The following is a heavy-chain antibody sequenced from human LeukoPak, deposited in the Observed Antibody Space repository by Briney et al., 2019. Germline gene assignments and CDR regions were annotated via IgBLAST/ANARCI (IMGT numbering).Heavy chain of an antibody. CDR1: GFTFSDYY. CDR2: IYFGGTT. CDR3: ASGDGVYVY. Sequence: PGGSLRLSCAASGFTFSDYYMSGSRQAPGRGLEWVSVIYFGGTTYYADFVKGRFTISRDNSKNPVYLQMNSLRVEDTAVYYCASGDGVYVYWGQGTLVTVSS. D-gene: IGHD5/OR15-5a*01. V-gene: IGHV3-53*01. J-gene: IGHJ4*02.